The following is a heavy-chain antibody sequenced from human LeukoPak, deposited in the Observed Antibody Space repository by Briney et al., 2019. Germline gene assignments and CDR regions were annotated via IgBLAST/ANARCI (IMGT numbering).Heavy chain of an antibody. D-gene: IGHD3-16*01. J-gene: IGHJ4*02. V-gene: IGHV4-39*01. Sequence: SETLSLTCTVSGGSISSSSYYWGWIRQPPGKGLEWIASMYYRGSTYYNPPLKSRVTISVDTSNNQFSLTMASVTAADTAVYYCARLPRGLIRSYWGQGTLVTVSS. CDR2: MYYRGST. CDR1: GGSISSSSYY. CDR3: ARLPRGLIRSY.